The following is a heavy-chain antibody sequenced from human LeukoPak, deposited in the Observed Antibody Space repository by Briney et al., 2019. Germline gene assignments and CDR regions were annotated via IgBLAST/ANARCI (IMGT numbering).Heavy chain of an antibody. J-gene: IGHJ4*02. D-gene: IGHD3-22*01. CDR2: IIPIFGTA. CDR3: ARVGGTYYYDSSGRAERYYFDY. CDR1: GGTFSSYA. Sequence: SVKVSCKASGGTFSSYAISWVRQAPGQGLEWMGGIIPIFGTANYAQKFQGRVTITADESTSTAYMKLSSLRSEDTAVYYCARVGGTYYYDSSGRAERYYFDYWGQGTLVTVSS. V-gene: IGHV1-69*13.